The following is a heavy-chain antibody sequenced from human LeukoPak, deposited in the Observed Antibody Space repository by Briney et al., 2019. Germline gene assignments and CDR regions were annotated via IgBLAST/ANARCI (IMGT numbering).Heavy chain of an antibody. D-gene: IGHD6-13*01. Sequence: PGGSLRLSCAASGFTFSSYAMSWVRQAPGKGLEWVSAISGSGGSTYYADSVKGRFTISRDNSKNTLYLQMNSLRAEDTAVYYCAKDPRPIASALPHFDYWGQGTLVTVSS. V-gene: IGHV3-23*01. CDR1: GFTFSSYA. CDR3: AKDPRPIASALPHFDY. J-gene: IGHJ4*02. CDR2: ISGSGGST.